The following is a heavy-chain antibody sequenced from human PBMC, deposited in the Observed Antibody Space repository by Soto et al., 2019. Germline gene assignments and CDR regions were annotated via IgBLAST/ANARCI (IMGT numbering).Heavy chain of an antibody. CDR2: INHSGST. V-gene: IGHV4-34*01. CDR1: GGSFSGYY. J-gene: IGHJ4*02. Sequence: PSETLSLTCAVYGGSFSGYYWSWIRQPPGKGLEWIGEINHSGSTNYNPSLKSRVTISVDTSKNQFSLKLSSVTAADTAVYYCAREGSIVVVPAATNRVFDYWGQGTLVTVSS. D-gene: IGHD2-2*01. CDR3: AREGSIVVVPAATNRVFDY.